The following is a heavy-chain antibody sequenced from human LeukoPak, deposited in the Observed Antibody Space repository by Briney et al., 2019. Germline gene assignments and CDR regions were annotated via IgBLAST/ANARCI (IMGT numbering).Heavy chain of an antibody. V-gene: IGHV3-64D*09. CDR1: GFTFISYV. Sequence: PGGSLSLSCSACGFTFISYVMHWVRQAPGKGLEYVLGINSHGGSTYYADSVKGRFTISRDNSKHTLYLQMSSLRAEDTAVYHCVKSKYYYYAMEVWGRGTTVTVSS. CDR3: VKSKYYYYAMEV. CDR2: INSHGGST. J-gene: IGHJ6*02.